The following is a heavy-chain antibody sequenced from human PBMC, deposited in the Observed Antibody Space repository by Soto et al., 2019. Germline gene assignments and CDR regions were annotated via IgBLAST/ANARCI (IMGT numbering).Heavy chain of an antibody. D-gene: IGHD2-2*01. CDR1: GFSFSTTA. CDR2: ISHDGSKE. Sequence: QVQIVESGGGVVQPGRSLRLSCAASGFSFSTTAFHWVRQAPGKGLEWVTVISHDGSKEYYADSVKGRFTISRDNSKSTLYLQMTTLRTEDTAVYYCARAMGFCSSTSCFGYGMDVWGQGTTVTVSS. J-gene: IGHJ6*02. CDR3: ARAMGFCSSTSCFGYGMDV. V-gene: IGHV3-30-3*01.